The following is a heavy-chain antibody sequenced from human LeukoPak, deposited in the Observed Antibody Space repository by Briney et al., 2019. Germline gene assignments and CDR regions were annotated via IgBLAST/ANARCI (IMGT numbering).Heavy chain of an antibody. CDR3: ARSSGYDYFDY. J-gene: IGHJ4*02. Sequence: PGGSLRLSCAASGFTFSSYAMHWVRQAPGKGLEWVAVISYDGGNKYYADSVKGRFTISRDNSKNTLYLQMNSLRAEDTAVYYCARSSGYDYFDYWGQGTLVTVSS. CDR1: GFTFSSYA. D-gene: IGHD5-12*01. CDR2: ISYDGGNK. V-gene: IGHV3-30-3*01.